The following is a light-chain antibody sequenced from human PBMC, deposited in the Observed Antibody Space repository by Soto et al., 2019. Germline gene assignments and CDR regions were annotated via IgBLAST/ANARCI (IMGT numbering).Light chain of an antibody. Sequence: EIVWTQSPCTLSSSPGERATLSWRASQSVSSSYLAWYQQKPGQAPRLLIYGASSRATGIPDRFSGSGSGTDFTLTIPRLEPEDFAVYYCLQYGSSVWTFGQGTKVDIK. CDR3: LQYGSSVWT. CDR2: GAS. CDR1: QSVSSSY. V-gene: IGKV3-20*01. J-gene: IGKJ1*01.